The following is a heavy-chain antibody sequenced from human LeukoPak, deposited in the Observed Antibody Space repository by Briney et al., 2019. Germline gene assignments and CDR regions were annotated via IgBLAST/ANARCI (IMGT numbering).Heavy chain of an antibody. CDR2: IQYDGSNE. J-gene: IGHJ6*03. Sequence: EGSLRLSCAASRFTFSSYGMYWVRQAPGKGLEWVAYIQYDGSNEQYADSVKGRFSISRDSSKNILYLQMNSLRAEDTAVYYCAKDRCSNGVGCYYYYMDVWGKGTTVTISS. CDR3: AKDRCSNGVGCYYYYMDV. D-gene: IGHD2-8*01. V-gene: IGHV3-30*02. CDR1: RFTFSSYG.